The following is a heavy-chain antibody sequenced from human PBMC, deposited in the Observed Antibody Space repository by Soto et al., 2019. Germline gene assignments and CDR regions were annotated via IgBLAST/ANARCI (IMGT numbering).Heavy chain of an antibody. D-gene: IGHD2-15*01. J-gene: IGHJ4*02. CDR2: INHSGST. CDR1: GGSFSGYY. CDR3: ASSGYCSGGSCPRNPYYFDY. V-gene: IGHV4-34*01. Sequence: SETLSLTCAVYGGSFSGYYWSWIRQPPGKGLEWIGEINHSGSTNYNPSLKSRVTISVDTSKNQFSLKLSSVTAADTAVYYCASSGYCSGGSCPRNPYYFDYWGQGTLVTVS.